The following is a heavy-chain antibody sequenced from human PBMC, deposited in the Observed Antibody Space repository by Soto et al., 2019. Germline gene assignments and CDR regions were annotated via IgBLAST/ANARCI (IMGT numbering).Heavy chain of an antibody. J-gene: IGHJ2*01. CDR2: ISGNGGIT. CDR3: AKGSGGWYFDL. Sequence: EVQLLESGGDLVQPGGSLRLSCGVSGLPFSSHVMNWVRQAPGKGPEWVSRISGNGGITFYSASVKGRFVISRDNPKKTLYWQMTSLKAEDTAVYFCAKGSGGWYFDLWGRGTLVTVSS. V-gene: IGHV3-23*01. CDR1: GLPFSSHV. D-gene: IGHD3-3*01.